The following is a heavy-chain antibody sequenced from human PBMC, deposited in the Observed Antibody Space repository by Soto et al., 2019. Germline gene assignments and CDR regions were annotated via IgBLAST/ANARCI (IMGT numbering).Heavy chain of an antibody. CDR2: INPNSGGT. CDR1: GYTFTGYY. J-gene: IGHJ6*02. CDR3: ARDHIAARPLSYYYYGMDV. Sequence: ASVKVSCKASGYTFTGYYMHWVRQAPGQGLEWMGWINPNSGGTNYAQKFQGRVTMTRDTSISTAYVELSRLKSDDTAVYYCARDHIAARPLSYYYYGMDVWGQGTTVTVSS. V-gene: IGHV1-2*02. D-gene: IGHD6-6*01.